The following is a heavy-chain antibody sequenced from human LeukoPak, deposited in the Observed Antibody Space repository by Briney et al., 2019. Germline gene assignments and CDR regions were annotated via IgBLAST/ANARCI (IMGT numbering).Heavy chain of an antibody. CDR2: IGTAGDP. V-gene: IGHV3-13*05. J-gene: IGHJ4*02. CDR1: GFTFSSYD. CDR3: ARALGSNGDYYFDY. D-gene: IGHD4-17*01. Sequence: GGSLRLSCAASGFTFSSYDMHWVRQATGKGLEWVSAIGTAGDPYYPGSVKGRFTISRENAKNSLYLQMNSLRAGDTAVYYCARALGSNGDYYFDYWGQGTLVIVSS.